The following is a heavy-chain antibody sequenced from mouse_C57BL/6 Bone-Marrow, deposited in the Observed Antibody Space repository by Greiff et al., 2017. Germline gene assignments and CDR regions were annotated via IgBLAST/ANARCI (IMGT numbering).Heavy chain of an antibody. CDR1: GYTFTSYW. CDR2: IYPGSGST. Sequence: QVQLQQPGAELVKPGASVKMSCKASGYTFTSYWITWVKQRPGQGLEWIGDIYPGSGSTNYNEKFKSKATLTVDTSSSTAYMQLSSLTSEDSAVYYCARSSFITTDWFAYWGQGTLVTVSA. CDR3: ARSSFITTDWFAY. J-gene: IGHJ3*01. D-gene: IGHD1-1*01. V-gene: IGHV1-55*01.